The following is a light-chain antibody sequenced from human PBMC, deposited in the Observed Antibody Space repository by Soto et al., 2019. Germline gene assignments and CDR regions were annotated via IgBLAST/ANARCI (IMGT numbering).Light chain of an antibody. V-gene: IGKV1-5*01. J-gene: IGKJ1*01. CDR1: QSISSW. CDR3: QQYNSYSST. CDR2: DAS. Sequence: DIQMTQSPSTLSASVGDRVTITCRASQSISSWLAWYQQKPGKAPKLLIYDASSVESGVPSRFSGSEAGTEFTPTISSLQPDDFATNYCQQYNSYSSTFGQGTKVEIK.